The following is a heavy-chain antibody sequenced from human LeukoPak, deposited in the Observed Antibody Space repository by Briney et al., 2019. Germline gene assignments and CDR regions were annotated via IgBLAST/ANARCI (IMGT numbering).Heavy chain of an antibody. Sequence: QPGGSLRLSCAASGFTFSSYWMHWVRQAPGKGLEWVSGISGSGGSTHYADSVKGRFTISRDNSKNTLYLQMNSLRAEDTAVYYCAKCNRYYYDSSGYSAADYWGQGTLVTVSS. D-gene: IGHD3-22*01. CDR3: AKCNRYYYDSSGYSAADY. J-gene: IGHJ4*02. V-gene: IGHV3-23*01. CDR1: GFTFSSYW. CDR2: ISGSGGST.